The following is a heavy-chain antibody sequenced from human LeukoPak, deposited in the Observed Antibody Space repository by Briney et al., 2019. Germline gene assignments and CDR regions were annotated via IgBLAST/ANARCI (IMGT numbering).Heavy chain of an antibody. D-gene: IGHD5-12*01. CDR3: ARVRATFSPHFDN. V-gene: IGHV3-74*01. CDR2: INSDGIIT. CDR1: RFTLCSYW. Sequence: RGSLRLSCAASRFTLCSYWMHCVRQAPGPGLMWVSRINSDGIITTYPDSVKGRFTISRDNAKNTLYLQMNSLRAEDTAVYYCARVRATFSPHFDNWGQGTLVTVSS. J-gene: IGHJ4*02.